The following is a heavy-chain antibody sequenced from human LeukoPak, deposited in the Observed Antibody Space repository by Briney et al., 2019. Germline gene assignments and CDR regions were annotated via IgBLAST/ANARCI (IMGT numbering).Heavy chain of an antibody. CDR1: GYTFTGYY. Sequence: ASVKVSCKASGYTFTGYYMHWVRQAPGQGLEWVGWINPNSGGTNYAQKFQGRVTMTRDTSISTAYMELSRLRSDDTAVYYCARDRPRGYCSSTSCFNWFDPWGQGTLVTVSS. V-gene: IGHV1-2*02. J-gene: IGHJ5*02. CDR2: INPNSGGT. CDR3: ARDRPRGYCSSTSCFNWFDP. D-gene: IGHD2-2*01.